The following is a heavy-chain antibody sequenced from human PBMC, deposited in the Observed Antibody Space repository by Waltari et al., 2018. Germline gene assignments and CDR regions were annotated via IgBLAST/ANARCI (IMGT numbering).Heavy chain of an antibody. D-gene: IGHD1-26*01. Sequence: QVQLQESGPGLVKPSETLSLTCTVSGGSISSYYWSWIRQPPGKGLEWIGYIYDSGSTNYNPSLKSRVTISVDTSKNQFSLKLSSVTAADTAVYYCARGSESGWELLNFDYWGQGTLVTVSS. CDR2: IYDSGST. CDR1: GGSISSYY. V-gene: IGHV4-59*01. J-gene: IGHJ4*02. CDR3: ARGSESGWELLNFDY.